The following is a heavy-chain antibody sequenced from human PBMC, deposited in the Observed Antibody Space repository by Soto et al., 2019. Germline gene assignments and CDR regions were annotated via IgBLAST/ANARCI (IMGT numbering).Heavy chain of an antibody. CDR3: AKRGDDTFGLSS. J-gene: IGHJ4*02. Sequence: GGSLRLSCAVSGFTFSSFWMHWVRQAPGEGLVWVSRINTDGSSTSYADSVKGRFTISRDNAKNTLYLQMNSLRVEDTAMYYCAKRGDDTFGLSSRGREPLVPVSS. CDR1: GFTFSSFW. V-gene: IGHV3-74*01. D-gene: IGHD3-10*01. CDR2: INTDGSST.